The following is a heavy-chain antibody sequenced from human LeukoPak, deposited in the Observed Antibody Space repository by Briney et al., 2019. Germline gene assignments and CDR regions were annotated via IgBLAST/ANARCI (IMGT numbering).Heavy chain of an antibody. CDR3: ARESSGSSTDY. D-gene: IGHD1-26*01. J-gene: IGHJ4*02. CDR1: GFTFRRYD. CDR2: IGTADDT. Sequence: GGSLRLSCTASGFTFRRYDMHWVRQTPGKGLEWVSAIGTADDTYYAASVAGRFTVSRDDAENSFYLQMNSLRAEDTTVYYCARESSGSSTDYWGQGTLVTVSS. V-gene: IGHV3-13*04.